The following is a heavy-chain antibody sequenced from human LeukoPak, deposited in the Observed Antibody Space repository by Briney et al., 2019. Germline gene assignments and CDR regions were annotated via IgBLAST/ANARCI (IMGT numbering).Heavy chain of an antibody. CDR2: INPSGGST. Sequence: GASVKVSCKASGYTFTSYYMHWVRQAPGQGLEWMGIINPSGGSTSYAQKFQGRVTMTSDTSTSTVYMELSSLRSEDTAVYYCARVRWFGDIIANYYYYYMDVWGKGTTVTVSS. CDR1: GYTFTSYY. CDR3: ARVRWFGDIIANYYYYYMDV. D-gene: IGHD3-10*01. V-gene: IGHV1-46*01. J-gene: IGHJ6*03.